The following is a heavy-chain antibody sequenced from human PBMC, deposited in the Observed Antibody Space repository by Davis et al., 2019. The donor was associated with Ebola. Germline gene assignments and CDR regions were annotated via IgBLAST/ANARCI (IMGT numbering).Heavy chain of an antibody. CDR1: GFTFSSYG. J-gene: IGHJ3*02. D-gene: IGHD4-11*01. CDR2: ISYDGSNK. V-gene: IGHV3-30*18. CDR3: AKDAHDYLDAFDI. Sequence: GESLKISCAASGFTFSSYGMHWVRQAPGKGPEWVAVISYDGSNKYYADSVKGRFTISRDNSKNTLYLQMNSLRAEDTAVYYCAKDAHDYLDAFDIWGQGTMVTVSS.